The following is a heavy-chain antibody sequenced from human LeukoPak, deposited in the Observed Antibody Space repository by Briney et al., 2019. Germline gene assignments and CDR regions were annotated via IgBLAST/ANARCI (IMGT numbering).Heavy chain of an antibody. J-gene: IGHJ3*02. CDR3: ARDPRYPLSFDI. CDR2: IHHSGST. Sequence: SETLSLTCTVSGGSVSSGSYYWSWIRQPPGKGLEWIGEIHHSGSTNYNPSLKSRVTISVDKSKNQFSLKLSSVTAADTAVYYCARDPRYPLSFDIWGQGTMVTVSS. V-gene: IGHV4-61*01. D-gene: IGHD2-2*02. CDR1: GGSVSSGSYY.